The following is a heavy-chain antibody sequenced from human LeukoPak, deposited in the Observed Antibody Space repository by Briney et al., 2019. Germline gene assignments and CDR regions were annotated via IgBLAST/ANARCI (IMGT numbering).Heavy chain of an antibody. CDR3: ARGGNYWPQWWFDP. CDR1: GGSISSYY. Sequence: SETLSLTCTVSGGSISSYYWSWIRQPPGKGLEWIGYIYYTGSTSYNPSLKSRVTMSLDASKNQFSLELNSVTPADTAVYYCARGGNYWPQWWFDPWGRGTLVSVSS. D-gene: IGHD1-26*01. CDR2: IYYTGST. J-gene: IGHJ5*02. V-gene: IGHV4-59*01.